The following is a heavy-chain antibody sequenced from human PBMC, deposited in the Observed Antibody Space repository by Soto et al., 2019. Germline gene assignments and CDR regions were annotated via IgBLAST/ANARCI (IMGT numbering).Heavy chain of an antibody. CDR3: ARKAPASAGGLVVVPAAMGYYHYGMDV. J-gene: IGHJ6*02. CDR2: IKQDGSKK. Sequence: GGSLRLSCAASGFTVSSKYMSWVRQAPGKGLEWVAVIKQDGSKKYYVDSVKGRFTISRDNAKNSLYLQMNSLRAEDTAVYYFARKAPASAGGLVVVPAAMGYYHYGMDVWGQGTTVTVSS. V-gene: IGHV3-7*05. D-gene: IGHD2-2*01. CDR1: GFTVSSKY.